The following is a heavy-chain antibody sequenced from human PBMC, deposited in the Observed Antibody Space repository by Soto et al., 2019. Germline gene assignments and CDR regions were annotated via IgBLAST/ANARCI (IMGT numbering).Heavy chain of an antibody. Sequence: SETLSLTCTVSGDSIRRSDVWSWVRPLPGKGLEWIGEIYHSRSTIYNPSLQSRVTLSVDKSKNEFSLKMSSVTDADTAVYYCTSKFGQLLADAFDIWGQGTMVTVSS. CDR2: IYHSRST. J-gene: IGHJ3*02. CDR3: TSKFGQLLADAFDI. CDR1: GDSIRRSDV. V-gene: IGHV4-4*02. D-gene: IGHD3-10*01.